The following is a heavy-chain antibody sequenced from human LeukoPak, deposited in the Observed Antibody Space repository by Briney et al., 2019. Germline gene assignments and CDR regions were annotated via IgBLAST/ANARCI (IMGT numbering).Heavy chain of an antibody. J-gene: IGHJ1*01. CDR2: INPDSGGT. V-gene: IGHV1-2*02. CDR1: GYTFTGYY. CDR3: ARVKERTKATIPDYFQH. D-gene: IGHD4-17*01. Sequence: ASVKVSCKASGYTFTGYYMHWVRQAPGQGLEWMGWINPDSGGTNYGKNLQGRVTMTRDTSISIVYMEMNRLRSDDTAVYYCARVKERTKATIPDYFQHWGQGTLVTVSS.